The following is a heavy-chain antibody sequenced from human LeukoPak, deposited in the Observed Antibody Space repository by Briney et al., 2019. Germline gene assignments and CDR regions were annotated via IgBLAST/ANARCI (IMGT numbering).Heavy chain of an antibody. CDR2: IQYDGSSK. J-gene: IGHJ5*02. CDR1: GLTFSRNG. D-gene: IGHD2-21*01. CDR3: AREVSAQAIHGFDP. V-gene: IGHV3-30*02. Sequence: GGSLRPSCAASGLTFSRNGMHWVRQAPGKGLEWLAFIQYDGSSKYYADSVKGRFTVSRDNSKNTLWLQMNILRVEDTAVYYCAREVSAQAIHGFDPWGQGTLVTVSS.